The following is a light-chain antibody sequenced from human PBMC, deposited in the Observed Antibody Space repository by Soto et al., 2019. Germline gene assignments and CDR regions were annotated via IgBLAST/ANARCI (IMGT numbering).Light chain of an antibody. J-gene: IGKJ3*01. Sequence: EIVLTQSPATLSLSPGERATLSCRASQSVSSYLAWYQQKPGQAPRLLIYDASNRATGIPARFSGSGSGTAFTLAISSLETEDFAVYYCQQRSNWPLFTFGPGTKVDIK. V-gene: IGKV3-11*01. CDR3: QQRSNWPLFT. CDR1: QSVSSY. CDR2: DAS.